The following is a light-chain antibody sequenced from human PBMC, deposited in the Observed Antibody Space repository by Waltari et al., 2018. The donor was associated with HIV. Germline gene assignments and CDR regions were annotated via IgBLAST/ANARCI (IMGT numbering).Light chain of an antibody. J-gene: IGLJ3*02. CDR2: EDN. Sequence: SYELTQSPSMSVSPGQTASITCSGDKLGHKSAEWYQQKAGQSPIVVIYEDNKRPSGFPERFAGSNSGNTATLTISGTQAMDEADYYCQAWDSSIVVFGGGTKLTVL. V-gene: IGLV3-1*01. CDR3: QAWDSSIVV. CDR1: KLGHKS.